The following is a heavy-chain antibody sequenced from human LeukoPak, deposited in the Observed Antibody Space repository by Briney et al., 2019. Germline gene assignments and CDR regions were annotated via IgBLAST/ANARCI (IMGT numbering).Heavy chain of an antibody. CDR2: INPNSGGT. D-gene: IGHD2-2*01. Sequence: ASVKVSCKASGYTFTGYYMHWVRQAPGQGLEWMGWINPNSGGTNYAQKFQGRVTMTRDASISTAYMALSRLRSDDTAVYYCARDLSYCSSTSCSANAFDIWGQGTMVTVSS. J-gene: IGHJ3*02. CDR1: GYTFTGYY. V-gene: IGHV1-2*02. CDR3: ARDLSYCSSTSCSANAFDI.